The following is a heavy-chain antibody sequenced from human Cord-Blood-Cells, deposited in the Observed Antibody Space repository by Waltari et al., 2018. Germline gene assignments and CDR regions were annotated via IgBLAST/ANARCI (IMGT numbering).Heavy chain of an antibody. D-gene: IGHD3-3*01. V-gene: IGHV3-23*01. Sequence: EVQLLESGGGLVQPGGSLRLSCAASGFTFSSYPMSWVRQAPGKGAEWVSAISGSGGSTYYADSVKGRFTISRDNSKNTLYLQMNSLRAEDTAVYYCAKASRHYDFWSGSPNWFDPWGQGTLVTVSS. CDR2: ISGSGGST. CDR1: GFTFSSYP. J-gene: IGHJ5*02. CDR3: AKASRHYDFWSGSPNWFDP.